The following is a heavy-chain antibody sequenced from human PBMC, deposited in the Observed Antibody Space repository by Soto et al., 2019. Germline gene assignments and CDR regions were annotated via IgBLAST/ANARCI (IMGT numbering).Heavy chain of an antibody. D-gene: IGHD3-10*01. CDR2: IFSNGRT. CDR3: ARGGDNSPWYYSL. V-gene: IGHV4-59*01. J-gene: IGHJ4*02. CDR1: GGSINNNY. Sequence: SETLSLTCTVSGGSINNNYCSWIRQPPGRGLEWIGYIFSNGRTNYNPSLESRVTISVDTSKNQLSLKLRSVTAADTAVYYCARGGDNSPWYYSLWGQRTLVTVSS.